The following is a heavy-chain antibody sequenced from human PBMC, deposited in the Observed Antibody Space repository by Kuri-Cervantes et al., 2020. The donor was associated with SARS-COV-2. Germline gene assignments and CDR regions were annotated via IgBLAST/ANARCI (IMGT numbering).Heavy chain of an antibody. J-gene: IGHJ4*02. Sequence: GESLKISCAASGFTVSNTYMSWVRQAPGKGLEWVSFIHRGGKPHYADSVKGRFTISRDNAENSVYLQMNTLRAEDTAVYYCAKSYYHEGDGLVDYWGQGTLVTVSS. CDR3: AKSYYHEGDGLVDY. CDR1: GFTVSNTY. CDR2: IHRGGKP. D-gene: IGHD3-10*01. V-gene: IGHV3-53*01.